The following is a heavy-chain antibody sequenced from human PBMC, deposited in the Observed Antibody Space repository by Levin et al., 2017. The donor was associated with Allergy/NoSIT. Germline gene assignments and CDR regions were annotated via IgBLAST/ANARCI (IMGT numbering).Heavy chain of an antibody. J-gene: IGHJ3*02. D-gene: IGHD6-19*01. Sequence: GGSLRLSCAASGFTFSSYAMSWVRQAPGKGLEWVSAISGSGGSTYYADSVKGRFTISRDNSKNTLYLQMNSLRAEDAAVYYCAKMLGYSSGWYAGRGEAHAFDIWGQGTMVTVSS. V-gene: IGHV3-23*01. CDR2: ISGSGGST. CDR3: AKMLGYSSGWYAGRGEAHAFDI. CDR1: GFTFSSYA.